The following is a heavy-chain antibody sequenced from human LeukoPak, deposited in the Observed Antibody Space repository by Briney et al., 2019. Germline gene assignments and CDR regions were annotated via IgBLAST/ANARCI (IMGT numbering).Heavy chain of an antibody. CDR1: GFTFSSYS. D-gene: IGHD6-19*01. J-gene: IGHJ4*02. Sequence: PGGSLRLSCAASGFTFSSYSMNWVRQAPGKGLEWVSYISGSSSTIYYADSVKGRFTISRDNAKNSLYLQMNSLRDEDTAVYYCARRGSSGWFFWHFDYWGQGTLVTVSS. CDR3: ARRGSSGWFFWHFDY. V-gene: IGHV3-48*02. CDR2: ISGSSSTI.